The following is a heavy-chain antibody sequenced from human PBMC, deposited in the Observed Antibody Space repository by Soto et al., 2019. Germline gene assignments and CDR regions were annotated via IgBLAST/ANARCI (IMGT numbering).Heavy chain of an antibody. CDR3: AREQQQLVDY. V-gene: IGHV4-31*11. J-gene: IGHJ4*02. CDR1: GGSFSGYY. CDR2: IYYSGST. D-gene: IGHD6-13*01. Sequence: SETLSHTCDDYGGSFSGYYWSWIRQHPGKGLEWIGYIYYSGSTYYNPSLKSRVTISVDTSKNQFSLKLSSVTAADTAVYYCAREQQQLVDYWGQGTLVTVSS.